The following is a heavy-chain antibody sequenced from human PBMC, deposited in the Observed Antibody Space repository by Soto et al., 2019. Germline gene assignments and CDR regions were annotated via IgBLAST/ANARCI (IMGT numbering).Heavy chain of an antibody. CDR1: EYDFDSYS. J-gene: IGHJ5*02. CDR3: ARSSVTIDGLDL. V-gene: IGHV1-3*01. CDR2: INGGIGNT. Sequence: QVRLEQSGAEMKEPGASVKISCMASEYDFDSYSIHWLRQAPGERPEYMGRINGGIGNTKFSQKFQVRLTITRDTSASAMYMELSSLRSDDTGVYYCARSSVTIDGLDLWGQGTLVIVSS. D-gene: IGHD4-17*01.